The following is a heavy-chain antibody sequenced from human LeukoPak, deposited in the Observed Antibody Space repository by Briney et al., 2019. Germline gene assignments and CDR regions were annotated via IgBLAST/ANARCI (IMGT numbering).Heavy chain of an antibody. J-gene: IGHJ4*02. CDR2: ISYDGSNK. CDR1: GFTFSSYG. V-gene: IGHV3-30*18. CDR3: AKNGGDTYGTGHFDY. D-gene: IGHD3-10*01. Sequence: GRSLRLSCAASGFTFSSYGMHWVRQAPGKGLEWVAVISYDGSNKYYADSVKGRFTISRDNSKNTLYLQMNSLRADDTAVYYCAKNGGDTYGTGHFDYWGQGTLVTVSS.